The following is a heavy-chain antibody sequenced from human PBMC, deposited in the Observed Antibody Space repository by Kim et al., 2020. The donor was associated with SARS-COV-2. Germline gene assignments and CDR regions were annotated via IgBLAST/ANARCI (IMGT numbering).Heavy chain of an antibody. CDR1: GFTFDDYA. Sequence: GGSLRLSCAASGFTFDDYAMHWVRQAPGKGLEWVSGISWNSGSIGYADSVKGRFTISRDNAKNSLYLQMNSLRAEDTALYYCAKDGANYGGNAFYFFDYWGQGTLGTVSS. V-gene: IGHV3-9*01. J-gene: IGHJ4*02. D-gene: IGHD4-17*01. CDR3: AKDGANYGGNAFYFFDY. CDR2: ISWNSGSI.